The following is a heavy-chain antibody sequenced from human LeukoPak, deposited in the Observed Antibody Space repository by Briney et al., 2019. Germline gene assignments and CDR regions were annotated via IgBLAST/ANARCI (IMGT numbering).Heavy chain of an antibody. V-gene: IGHV3-74*03. D-gene: IGHD2-21*02. CDR2: INADGSST. J-gene: IGHJ3*02. CDR3: ARTATDAFDI. Sequence: GGSLRLSCVASGFTLISYGMHWVRKDPGKGLVWVSRINADGSSTTYADSVTGRFTISRDNAKNTLYLQMNSLRAEDTAVYYCARTATDAFDIWGQGTMVTVSS. CDR1: GFTLISYG.